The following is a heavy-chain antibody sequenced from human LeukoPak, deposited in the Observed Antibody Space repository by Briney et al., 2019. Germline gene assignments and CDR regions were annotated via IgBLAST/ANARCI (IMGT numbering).Heavy chain of an antibody. J-gene: IGHJ6*02. CDR1: GGTFSSYA. V-gene: IGHV1-69*13. D-gene: IGHD2-2*01. CDR3: AREAIVVVPAAIGYYYGMDV. Sequence: ASVKVSCKASGGTFSSYAISWVRQAPGQGLEWMGGIIPIFGTANYAQKFQGRVTITADESTSTAYMELSSLRSEDTAVYYCAREAIVVVPAAIGYYYGMDVWGQGTTVTVS. CDR2: IIPIFGTA.